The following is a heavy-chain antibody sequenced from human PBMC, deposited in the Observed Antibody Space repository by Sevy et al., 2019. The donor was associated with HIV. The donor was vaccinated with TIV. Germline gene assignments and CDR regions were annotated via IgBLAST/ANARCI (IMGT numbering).Heavy chain of an antibody. Sequence: GGSLRLSCAASGLSVSDNYMNWVRQAPGTGLELVSVIYSDGRTCYPDSVKGRFSIARDNSKNTLYLHKKSLRPEDTAVYYCARDRYYDASGYYYYYYGMDVWGQGTTVTVSS. CDR3: ARDRYYDASGYYYYYYGMDV. J-gene: IGHJ6*02. CDR1: GLSVSDNY. CDR2: IYSDGRT. D-gene: IGHD3-22*01. V-gene: IGHV3-66*01.